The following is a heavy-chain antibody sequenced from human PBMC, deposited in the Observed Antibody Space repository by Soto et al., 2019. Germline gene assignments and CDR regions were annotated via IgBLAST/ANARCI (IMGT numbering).Heavy chain of an antibody. D-gene: IGHD6-13*01. CDR2: IYYRGST. Sequence: QVQLQESGPGLVKPSDTLSLTCTVSGGSISGYYRSWIRQPPGKGLEYIGYIYYRGSTNYNPSLKSRVTMSVDTSMNQFSVKVNSVTAADTAVYYCARQQLLPFYYALDVWGQGTTVTVSS. J-gene: IGHJ6*02. CDR1: GGSISGYY. V-gene: IGHV4-59*07. CDR3: ARQQLLPFYYALDV.